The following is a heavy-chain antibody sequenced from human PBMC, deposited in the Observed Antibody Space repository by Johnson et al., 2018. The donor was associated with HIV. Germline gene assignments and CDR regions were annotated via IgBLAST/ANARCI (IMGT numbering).Heavy chain of an antibody. J-gene: IGHJ3*02. Sequence: QVQLVESGGGVVQPGRTLRLSCAASGFTFSSYAMHWVRQAPGKGLERVAVISYDGSNKYYSDSVMGRFTVSRDNTKNTLFLEMNSLRPEDTAVYYCVKERQLVRSFDIWGQGTMVTVSS. CDR2: ISYDGSNK. CDR3: VKERQLVRSFDI. CDR1: GFTFSSYA. D-gene: IGHD6-6*01. V-gene: IGHV3-30*04.